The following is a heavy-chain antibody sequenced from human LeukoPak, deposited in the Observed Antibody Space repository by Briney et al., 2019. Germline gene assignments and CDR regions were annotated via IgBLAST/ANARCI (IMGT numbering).Heavy chain of an antibody. D-gene: IGHD3-3*02. CDR1: SASISSSPYF. CDR2: ISYSGTT. V-gene: IGHV4-39*07. Sequence: NTSETLSLTCTVSSASISSSPYFWGWIRQSPGKGLEWIGSISYSGTTYYNPSLKSRVTISVDTSKNQFSLKLSSLTAADTAVYYCARLRRSRLAEFDYWGQGTLVTVSS. J-gene: IGHJ4*02. CDR3: ARLRRSRLAEFDY.